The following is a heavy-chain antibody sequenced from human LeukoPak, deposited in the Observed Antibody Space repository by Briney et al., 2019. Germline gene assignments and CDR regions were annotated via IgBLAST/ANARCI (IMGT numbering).Heavy chain of an antibody. D-gene: IGHD3-22*01. CDR2: IFYIGST. CDR1: VGSLSASIYY. Sequence: PSETLSLTSTVSVGSLSASIYYSGWVRQPPGTGLEWLGNIFYIGSTYYSPSLKSRATLSLITSRNRFSLKLTSVTAADTAVYCCARHDSSGSYIAFDIWGRGTRVSVSS. V-gene: IGHV4-39*01. J-gene: IGHJ3*02. CDR3: ARHDSSGSYIAFDI.